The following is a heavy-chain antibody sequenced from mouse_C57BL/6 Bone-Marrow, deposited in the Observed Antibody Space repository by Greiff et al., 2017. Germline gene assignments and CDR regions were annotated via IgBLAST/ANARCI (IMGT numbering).Heavy chain of an antibody. D-gene: IGHD2-5*01. V-gene: IGHV1-55*01. CDR1: GYTFTSYW. CDR3: ARPYYSNYWYFDV. CDR2: IYPGSGST. J-gene: IGHJ1*03. Sequence: QVQLKQPGAELVKPGASVKMSCKASGYTFTSYWITWVKQRPGQGLEWIGDIYPGSGSTNYNEKFKSKATLSVDTSSSTAYMQLSSLTSEDSAVYYCARPYYSNYWYFDVWGTGTTVTVSS.